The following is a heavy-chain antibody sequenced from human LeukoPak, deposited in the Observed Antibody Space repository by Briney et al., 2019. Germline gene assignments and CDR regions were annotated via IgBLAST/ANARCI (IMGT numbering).Heavy chain of an antibody. CDR3: ARGPNDDYYDSSGLLI. V-gene: IGHV4-61*02. CDR2: IYTSGST. CDR1: GGSISSGSYY. J-gene: IGHJ4*02. D-gene: IGHD3-22*01. Sequence: SQTPPLTCTVAGGSISSGSYYCSWLRQPAGRGLEWIGRIYTSGSTNYNPSLESRVTISVDTSKNQFSLKLSSVNAADTAVYYCARGPNDDYYDSSGLLIWGQGTLVTVSS.